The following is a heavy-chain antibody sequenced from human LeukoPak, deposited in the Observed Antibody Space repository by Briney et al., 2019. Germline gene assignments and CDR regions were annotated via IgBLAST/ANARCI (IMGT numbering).Heavy chain of an antibody. CDR3: ASGYCSGGSCYRIDY. J-gene: IGHJ4*02. CDR1: GYTFTSYA. V-gene: IGHV7-4-1*02. Sequence: ASVKVSCKASGYTFTSYAMNWVRQAPGQGLEWMGWINTNTGNPTYAQGFTGRFVFSLDTSVSTAYLQISSLKAEDTAVYYCASGYCSGGSCYRIDYWGQGTLVTVSS. CDR2: INTNTGNP. D-gene: IGHD2-15*01.